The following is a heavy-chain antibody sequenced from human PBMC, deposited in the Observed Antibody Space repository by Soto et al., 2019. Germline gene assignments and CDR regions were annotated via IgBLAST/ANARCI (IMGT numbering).Heavy chain of an antibody. V-gene: IGHV3-30-3*01. CDR3: AGDITVDYQNCFDP. D-gene: IGHD6-19*01. CDR2: ISHDETYT. Sequence: QVQLVESGGGVVQPGRSLRLSCAGSGFTFSSYGLHWVRQAPGKGLEWVTVISHDETYTSYADSVKGRFTISRDDSKSILYLQMNNLRVEDTAGYFWAGDITVDYQNCFDPWGQGTLVPVSS. J-gene: IGHJ5*02. CDR1: GFTFSSYG.